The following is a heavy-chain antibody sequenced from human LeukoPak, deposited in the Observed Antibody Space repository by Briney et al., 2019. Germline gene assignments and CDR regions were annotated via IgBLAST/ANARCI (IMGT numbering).Heavy chain of an antibody. CDR2: ISSNGGST. D-gene: IGHD1-20*01. J-gene: IGHJ4*02. CDR3: VKGLTGTGFDY. CDR1: GFTFSNYA. Sequence: GGSLRLSCSASGFTFSNYAMHWVRQAPGKGLEYVSAISSNGGSTSYAASVKGRFTISRDNSRNTLYLQMRSLRAEDTAVYYCVKGLTGTGFDYWGQGTLVTVSS. V-gene: IGHV3-64D*06.